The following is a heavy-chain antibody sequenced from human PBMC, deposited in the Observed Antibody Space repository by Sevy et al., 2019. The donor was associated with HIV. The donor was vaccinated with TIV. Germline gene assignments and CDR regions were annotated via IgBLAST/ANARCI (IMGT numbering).Heavy chain of an antibody. V-gene: IGHV3-21*01. J-gene: IGHJ4*02. D-gene: IGHD3-3*01. Sequence: GESLTISCAASGFTFSSYSMNWVRQAPGKGLEWVSSISSSSSYIYYADSVKGRFTISRDNAKNSQYLQMNSLRAEDTAVYYCAREEWSDYWGQGTLVTVSS. CDR3: AREEWSDY. CDR2: ISSSSSYI. CDR1: GFTFSSYS.